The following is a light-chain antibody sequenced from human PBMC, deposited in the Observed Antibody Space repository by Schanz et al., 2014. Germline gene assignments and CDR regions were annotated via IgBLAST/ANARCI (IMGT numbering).Light chain of an antibody. Sequence: QSALTQPASVSGSPGQSTTISCIGTSSDVGSYDLVSWYQHHPGKAPKIIIFEATERPSGVSNRFSGSKSGNTASLTISGLQAEDEADYYCSSYTNSFTRVFGGGTKLTVL. CDR1: SSDVGSYDL. J-gene: IGLJ3*02. V-gene: IGLV2-14*02. CDR2: EAT. CDR3: SSYTNSFTRV.